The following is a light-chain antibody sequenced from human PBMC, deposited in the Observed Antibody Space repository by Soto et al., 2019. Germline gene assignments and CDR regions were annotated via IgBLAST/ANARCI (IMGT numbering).Light chain of an antibody. CDR1: SSNIENNP. Sequence: QSVLTQPPSVSAAPGQRVSISCSGSSSNIENNPVSWYQQLPGTVPRLLIHDNDKRPSRIPDRFSGSKSGTSATLGITGLHTGDDADYFCGTRDSSLCARVFGGGTNLTVL. J-gene: IGLJ2*01. V-gene: IGLV1-51*01. CDR2: DND. CDR3: GTRDSSLCARV.